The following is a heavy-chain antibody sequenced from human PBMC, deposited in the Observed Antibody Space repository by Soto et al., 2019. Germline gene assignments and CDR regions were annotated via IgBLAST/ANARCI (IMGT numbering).Heavy chain of an antibody. CDR2: IYSGGST. CDR3: ARDSSSWYAFDI. Sequence: GGSLRLSCAASGFTVSSNYMSWVRQAPGNGLEWVSVIYSGGSTYYADSVKGRFTISRDNSKNTLYLQMNSLRAEDTAVYYCARDSSSWYAFDIWGQGTMVTVSS. D-gene: IGHD6-13*01. J-gene: IGHJ3*02. V-gene: IGHV3-53*01. CDR1: GFTVSSNY.